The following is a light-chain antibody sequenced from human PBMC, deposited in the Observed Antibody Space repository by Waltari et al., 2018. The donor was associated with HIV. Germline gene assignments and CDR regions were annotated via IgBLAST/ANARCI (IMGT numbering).Light chain of an antibody. V-gene: IGLV3-25*03. CDR3: QSAESTGIGV. CDR2: KDS. Sequence: SYELTQPPSVSVSPGQTARITCPGDVLPKQYAYWYQQMPGQAPVLVIYKDSEKTSGIPELFYASSSVTTVTLTISGVQAEDEADYYCQSAESTGIGVFGGGTKLTVL. J-gene: IGLJ3*02. CDR1: VLPKQY.